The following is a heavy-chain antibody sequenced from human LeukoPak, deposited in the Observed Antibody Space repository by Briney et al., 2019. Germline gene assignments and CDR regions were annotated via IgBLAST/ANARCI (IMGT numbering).Heavy chain of an antibody. CDR1: GFTFSSYA. CDR3: AKDQIAVAGTGYYYGMDV. Sequence: GGSLRLSCAASGFTFSSYAMSWVRQAPGKGLEWVSAISGSGGSTYYADSVKGRFTIPRDNSKNTLYLQMNSLRAEDTAVYYCAKDQIAVAGTGYYYGMDVWGQGTTVTVSS. D-gene: IGHD6-19*01. CDR2: ISGSGGST. J-gene: IGHJ6*02. V-gene: IGHV3-23*01.